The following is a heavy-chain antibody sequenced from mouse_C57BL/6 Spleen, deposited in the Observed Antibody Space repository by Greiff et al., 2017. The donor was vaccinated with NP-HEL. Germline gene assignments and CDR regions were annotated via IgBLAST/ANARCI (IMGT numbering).Heavy chain of an antibody. CDR3: ARYCYGGSYPAY. CDR2: IYPSSGNT. V-gene: IGHV1-81*01. CDR1: GYTFTSYG. D-gene: IGHD1-1*01. Sequence: QVQLQQSGAELARPGASVKLSCKASGYTFTSYGISWVKQRTGQGLEWIGEIYPSSGNTYYNEKFKGKATLTADKSSSTAYMELRSLTSEDSAVDFCARYCYGGSYPAYWGQGTTLTVSS. J-gene: IGHJ2*01.